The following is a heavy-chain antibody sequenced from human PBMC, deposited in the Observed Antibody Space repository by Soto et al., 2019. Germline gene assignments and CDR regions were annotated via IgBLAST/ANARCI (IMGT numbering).Heavy chain of an antibody. CDR2: ISYDGSNK. CDR3: ASKEEQWLPFDY. Sequence: GGSLRLSCAASGFTFSSYAMHWVRQAPGKGLEWVAVISYDGSNKYYADSVKGRFTISRDNSKNTLYLQMNSLRAEDTAVYYCASKEEQWLPFDYWGQGTLVTVSS. D-gene: IGHD6-19*01. CDR1: GFTFSSYA. J-gene: IGHJ4*02. V-gene: IGHV3-30-3*01.